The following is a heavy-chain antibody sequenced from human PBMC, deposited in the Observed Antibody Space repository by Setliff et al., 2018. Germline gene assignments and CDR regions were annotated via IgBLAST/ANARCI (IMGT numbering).Heavy chain of an antibody. V-gene: IGHV3-7*01. CDR2: IKQDGSEK. D-gene: IGHD3-9*01. J-gene: IGHJ4*02. CDR3: ARDLTQRLLRYFDWSSPSYYFDY. Sequence: GGSLRLSCAASGFTFSSYWMSWVRQAPGKGLEWVANIKQDGSEKYYVDSVKGRFTISRDNAKNSLYLQMNSLRAEDTAVYYCARDLTQRLLRYFDWSSPSYYFDYWGQGTLVTVSS. CDR1: GFTFSSYW.